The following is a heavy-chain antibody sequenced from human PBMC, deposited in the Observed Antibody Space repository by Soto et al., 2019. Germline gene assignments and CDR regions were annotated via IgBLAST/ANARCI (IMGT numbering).Heavy chain of an antibody. Sequence: PSETLSLTCTVSGGSISSYYWSWIRQPPGKGLEWIGEINHSGSTNYNPSLKSRVTISVDTSKNQFSLKLSSVTAADTAVYYCASTGYRSSTSCFDYWGQGTLVTVSS. CDR3: ASTGYRSSTSCFDY. CDR2: INHSGST. CDR1: GGSISSYY. J-gene: IGHJ4*02. V-gene: IGHV4-34*01. D-gene: IGHD2-2*01.